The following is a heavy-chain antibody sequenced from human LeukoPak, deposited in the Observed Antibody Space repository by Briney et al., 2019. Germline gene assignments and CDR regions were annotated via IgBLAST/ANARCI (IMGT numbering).Heavy chain of an antibody. CDR3: ARDVPDDFWSGYYSPNYFDY. V-gene: IGHV1-2*02. Sequence: VASVKVSRKASGYTFTGYYMHWVRQAPGQGLEWMGWINPNSGGTNYAQKFQGRVTMTRDTSISTAYMELSRLRSDDTAVYYCARDVPDDFWSGYYSPNYFDYWGQGTLVTVSS. J-gene: IGHJ4*02. CDR2: INPNSGGT. D-gene: IGHD3-3*01. CDR1: GYTFTGYY.